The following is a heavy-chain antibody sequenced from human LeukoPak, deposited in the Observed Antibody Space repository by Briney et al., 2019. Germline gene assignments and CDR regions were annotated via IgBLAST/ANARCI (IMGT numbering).Heavy chain of an antibody. CDR1: GGSISSYY. CDR2: IYYSGST. V-gene: IGHV4-59*01. Sequence: SETLSLTCTVSGGSISSYYWSWIRQPPGKGLEWIGYIYYSGSTNYNPSLKSRVTISVDTSKNQFSLKLSSVTAADTAVYHCARGRANFDYWGQGTLVTVSS. J-gene: IGHJ4*02. CDR3: ARGRANFDY.